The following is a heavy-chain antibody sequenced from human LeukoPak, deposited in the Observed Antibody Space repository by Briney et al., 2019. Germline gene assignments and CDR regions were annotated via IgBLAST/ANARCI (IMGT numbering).Heavy chain of an antibody. CDR2: IRYDGSNK. CDR3: AKDRAGYSSSYYFDY. V-gene: IGHV3-30*02. Sequence: GGSLRLSCAASGFTVGYNYMTWVRQAPGKGLEWVAFIRYDGSNKYYADSVKGRFTISRDNSKNTLYLQMNSLRAEDTAVYYCAKDRAGYSSSYYFDYWGQGTLVTVSS. CDR1: GFTVGYNY. J-gene: IGHJ4*02. D-gene: IGHD6-6*01.